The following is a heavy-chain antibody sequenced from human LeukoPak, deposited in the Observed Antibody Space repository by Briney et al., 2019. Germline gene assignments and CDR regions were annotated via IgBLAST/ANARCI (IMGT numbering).Heavy chain of an antibody. D-gene: IGHD3-10*01. J-gene: IGHJ4*02. V-gene: IGHV3-15*01. CDR1: GFTFSNAW. CDR3: TTVRGRGWGLIWS. CDR2: IKSKTDGGTT. Sequence: PGGSLRLSCAASGFTFSNAWVSWVRQAPGKGLEWVGRIKSKTDGGTTDYAAPVKGRFTISRDDSKNTLYLQMNSLKTEDTAVYYCTTVRGRGWGLIWSWGQGTLVTVSS.